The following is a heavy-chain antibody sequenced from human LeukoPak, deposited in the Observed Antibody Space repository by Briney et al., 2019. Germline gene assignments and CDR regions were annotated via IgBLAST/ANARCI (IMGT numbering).Heavy chain of an antibody. V-gene: IGHV4-59*01. CDR1: GGSCDDYY. D-gene: IGHD6-6*01. Sequence: SETLSLTCAVYGGSCDDYYCSWIRQPPGKGLEWIGYIYYSGSTNYNPSLKSRVTISVDTSKNQFSLKLSSVTAADTAVYYCARGVEYSSSSGLGYWGQGTLVTVSS. CDR2: IYYSGST. CDR3: ARGVEYSSSSGLGY. J-gene: IGHJ4*02.